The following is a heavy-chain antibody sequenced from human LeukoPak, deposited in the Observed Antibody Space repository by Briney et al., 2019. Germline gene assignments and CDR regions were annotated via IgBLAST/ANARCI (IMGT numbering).Heavy chain of an antibody. V-gene: IGHV3-23*01. CDR3: ASTDIVVVPAAHYYYYYGMDA. Sequence: GGSLRLSCAASGFTFSSYAMSWVHQARGKGLEWVSAISGSGGSTYYADSVKGRFTISRDNSKNTLYLQMNSLRAEDTAVYYCASTDIVVVPAAHYYYYYGMDAWGQGTTVTVSS. CDR2: ISGSGGST. D-gene: IGHD2-2*01. J-gene: IGHJ6*02. CDR1: GFTFSSYA.